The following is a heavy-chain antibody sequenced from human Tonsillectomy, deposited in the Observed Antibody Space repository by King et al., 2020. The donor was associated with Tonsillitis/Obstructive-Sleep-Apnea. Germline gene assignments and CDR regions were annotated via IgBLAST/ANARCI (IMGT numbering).Heavy chain of an antibody. V-gene: IGHV3-48*02. D-gene: IGHD3-9*01. CDR2: ISSSRSTR. CDR3: ASLKYFQH. CDR1: AFTFSTYS. J-gene: IGHJ1*01. Sequence: VQLVESGGGLVQPGGSLRLSCAASAFTFSTYSMNWVRQAPGKGVEWVSYISSSRSTRYYADSVKGRFTISRDNAKNSLYLQMNSLRDEDTAVYYCASLKYFQHWGQGTLVTVSS.